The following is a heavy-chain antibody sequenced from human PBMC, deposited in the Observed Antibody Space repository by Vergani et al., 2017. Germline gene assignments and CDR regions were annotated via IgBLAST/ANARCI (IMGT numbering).Heavy chain of an antibody. D-gene: IGHD2-2*01. CDR2: IKTKDHDDAT. Sequence: EVQPVESGGDFVQPGRSLRLLCSAPGLRCKDAWMAWVRQTPGQGLEWVGHIKTKDHDDATDYSAAGKGRFIISRDDSTSTIYLQMNRLKTEDTGVYYCTTRDLIALSAMFDCWGRGAMVSVSS. V-gene: IGHV3-15*01. J-gene: IGHJ4*02. CDR1: GLRCKDAW. CDR3: TTRDLIALSAMFDC.